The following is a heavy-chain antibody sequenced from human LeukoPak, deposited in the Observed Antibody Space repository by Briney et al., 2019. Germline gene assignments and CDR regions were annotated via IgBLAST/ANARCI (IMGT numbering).Heavy chain of an antibody. D-gene: IGHD3-10*01. V-gene: IGHV1-3*01. CDR2: INAGNGNT. Sequence: GASVKVSYKPSGYTFNRYAMHWVGPAAAQRRAWMGWINAGNGNTKYSQKFQDRVTITRDTSASTAYMELSSLRSEYPAVYYCARDRGDPTDYYFDYWGQGTLVTVSS. J-gene: IGHJ4*02. CDR1: GYTFNRYA. CDR3: ARDRGDPTDYYFDY.